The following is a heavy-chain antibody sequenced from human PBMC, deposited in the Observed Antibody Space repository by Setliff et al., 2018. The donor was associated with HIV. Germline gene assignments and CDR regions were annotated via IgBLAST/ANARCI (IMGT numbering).Heavy chain of an antibody. V-gene: IGHV1-46*01. CDR1: GYIVTTYY. CDR3: ARDSPYGGNSGAFDI. CDR2: FNPSGGTT. Sequence: GASVKVSCKASGYIVTTYYIHWMRQAPGQGLEWMGIFNPSGGTTTYAQTFQGRVTMTRDTSTSTVYMELSSLRSEDTAVYYCARDSPYGGNSGAFDIWGQGTMVTVSS. J-gene: IGHJ3*02. D-gene: IGHD2-21*02.